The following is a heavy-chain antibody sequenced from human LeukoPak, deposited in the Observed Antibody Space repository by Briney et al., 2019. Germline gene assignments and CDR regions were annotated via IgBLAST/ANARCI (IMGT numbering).Heavy chain of an antibody. CDR2: ISYDGSNK. D-gene: IGHD6-19*01. V-gene: IGHV3-30*18. CDR1: GFTFSSYG. J-gene: IGHJ6*04. Sequence: GGSLRLSCAASGFTFSSYGMHWVRQAPGKGLEWVAVISYDGSNKYYADSVKGRFTISRDNSKNTLYLQMNSLRAEDTAVYYCAKARIAVADYYYNGMDVWGKGTTVTVSS. CDR3: AKARIAVADYYYNGMDV.